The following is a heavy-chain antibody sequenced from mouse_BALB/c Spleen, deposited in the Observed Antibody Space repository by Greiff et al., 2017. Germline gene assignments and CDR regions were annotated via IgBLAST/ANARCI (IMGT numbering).Heavy chain of an antibody. CDR2: IAPGSGST. CDR3: ARWEDLDKMGFAY. CDR1: GYTFTSYW. Sequence: DLVKPGASVKLSCKASGYTFTSYWINWIKQRPGQGLEWIGRIAPGSGSTYYNEMFKGKATLTVDTSSSTAYIQLSSMSSEDSAVYFCARWEDLDKMGFAYWGQGTLVTVSA. D-gene: IGHD2-3*01. J-gene: IGHJ3*01. V-gene: IGHV1S41*01.